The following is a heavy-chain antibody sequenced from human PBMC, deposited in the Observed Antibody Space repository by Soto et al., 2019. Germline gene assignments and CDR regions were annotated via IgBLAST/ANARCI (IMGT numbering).Heavy chain of an antibody. CDR1: GGSISSSSYY. CDR3: ARQTEGVVPARILYYYYYMDV. Sequence: QLQLQESGPGLVKPSETLSLTCTVSGGSISSSSYYWGWIRQPPGKGLEWIGSIYYSGSTYYNPSLKSLVTISVDTSKNQFSLKLSSVTAADTAVYYCARQTEGVVPARILYYYYYMDVWGKGTTVTVSS. J-gene: IGHJ6*03. CDR2: IYYSGST. D-gene: IGHD2-2*01. V-gene: IGHV4-39*01.